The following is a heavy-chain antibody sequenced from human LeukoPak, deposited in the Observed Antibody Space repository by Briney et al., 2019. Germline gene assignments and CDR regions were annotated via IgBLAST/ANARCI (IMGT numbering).Heavy chain of an antibody. Sequence: PGGSLRLSCAASGFTVSSNYMRWVRQAPGKGLEWVSVIYSGGSTYYADSVKGRFTISRDNSKNTLYLQMNSMGAEDTAVYYFARVDILAGYSLVYWCQGTLVTVSS. CDR1: GFTVSSNY. CDR3: ARVDILAGYSLVY. V-gene: IGHV3-53*01. CDR2: IYSGGST. J-gene: IGHJ4*02. D-gene: IGHD3-9*01.